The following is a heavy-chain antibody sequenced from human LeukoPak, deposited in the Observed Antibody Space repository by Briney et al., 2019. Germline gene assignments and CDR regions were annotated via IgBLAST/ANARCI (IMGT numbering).Heavy chain of an antibody. J-gene: IGHJ4*02. V-gene: IGHV1-18*01. D-gene: IGHD3-22*01. CDR3: ARDKVSTYYYDSSGYYYDY. CDR2: ISAYNGNT. Sequence: ASVKVSCKASGYTFTSYGISWVRQAPGQGLEWMGWISAYNGNTNYAQKLQGRVTMTTDTSTSTAYMELRGLRSDDTAVYYCARDKVSTYYYDSSGYYYDYWGQGTLVTVSS. CDR1: GYTFTSYG.